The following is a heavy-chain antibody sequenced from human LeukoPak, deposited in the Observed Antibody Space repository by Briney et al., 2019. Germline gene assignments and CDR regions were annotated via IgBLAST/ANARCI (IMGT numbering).Heavy chain of an antibody. J-gene: IGHJ3*02. D-gene: IGHD6-13*01. V-gene: IGHV4-4*07. CDR3: ARVGVAAAGPIHALNAFDI. CDR2: IYTSGST. Sequence: PSETLSLTCTVSGGSISSYYWSWIRQPAGKGLEWIGRIYTSGSTNYNPSLKSRVTMSVDTSKNQFSLKLSSVTAADTAVYYCARVGVAAAGPIHALNAFDIWAKGQWSPSLQ. CDR1: GGSISSYY.